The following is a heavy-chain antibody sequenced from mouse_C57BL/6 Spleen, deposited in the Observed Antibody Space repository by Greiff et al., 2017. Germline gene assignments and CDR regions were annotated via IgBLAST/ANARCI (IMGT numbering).Heavy chain of an antibody. J-gene: IGHJ2*01. CDR2: IRNKANGYTT. V-gene: IGHV7-3*01. Sequence: EVNVVESGGGLVQPGGSLSLSCAASGFTFTDYYMSWVRQPPGKALEWLGFIRNKANGYTTEYSASVKGRFTISRDNSQSILYLQMNALRAEDSATYYCARSSLNYYGSSNFDYWGQGTTLTVSS. CDR3: ARSSLNYYGSSNFDY. CDR1: GFTFTDYY. D-gene: IGHD1-1*01.